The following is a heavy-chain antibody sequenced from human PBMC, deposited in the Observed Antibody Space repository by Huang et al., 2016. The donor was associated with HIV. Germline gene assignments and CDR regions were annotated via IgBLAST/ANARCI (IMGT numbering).Heavy chain of an antibody. CDR3: ARMPTPSYYDTWSRSPVEEDFFYYNLDV. J-gene: IGHJ6*02. CDR1: GASFNTYY. D-gene: IGHD3-3*01. Sequence: QVRLEQWGQGLLKPSETLSLTCAVYGASFNTYYWSWVRQYPAKGMGCIGEIKPSGYTNYNPSLKSRVTMTVDTSKNQVYLKFRAMTASDAAIYYCARMPTPSYYDTWSRSPVEEDFFYYNLDVWGQGTPVSVSS. CDR2: IKPSGYT. V-gene: IGHV4-34*02.